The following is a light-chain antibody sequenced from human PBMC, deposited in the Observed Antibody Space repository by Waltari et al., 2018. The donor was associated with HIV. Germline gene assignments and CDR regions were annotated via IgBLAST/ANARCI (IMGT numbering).Light chain of an antibody. J-gene: IGLJ3*02. CDR2: DVS. CDR1: SSDVGGYNY. Sequence: QSALTQPRSVSGSPGQSVTISCTGTSSDVGGYNYVSWYQQHPGNSPKLMINDVSTGPAGVPGRFSGSKSGNTASLTISGLQAEDEADYYCCAYAGSYWVFGGGTKLTVL. V-gene: IGLV2-11*01. CDR3: CAYAGSYWV.